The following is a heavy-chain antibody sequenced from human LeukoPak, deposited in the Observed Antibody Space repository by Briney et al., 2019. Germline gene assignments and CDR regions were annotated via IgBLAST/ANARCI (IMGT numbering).Heavy chain of an antibody. CDR3: ARSRGLAGAATVIDY. D-gene: IGHD6-25*01. J-gene: IGHJ4*02. Sequence: SETLSLTCTVSGGPISNYYWTWIRQSPGQGLEWIGYVYNSGITDYNPSLKSRLAISVDTSKNQFSLKLSSMTAADTAVYYCARSRGLAGAATVIDYWGQGTLVTVSS. V-gene: IGHV4-59*08. CDR1: GGPISNYY. CDR2: VYNSGIT.